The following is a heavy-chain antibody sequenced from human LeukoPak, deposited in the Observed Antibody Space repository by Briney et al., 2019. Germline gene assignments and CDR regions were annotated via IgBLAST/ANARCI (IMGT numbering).Heavy chain of an antibody. CDR2: IYHSGST. V-gene: IGHV4-38-2*02. CDR3: ASGHDYSSQFY. CDR1: GYSISSGYY. D-gene: IGHD4-11*01. Sequence: PSETLSLTCTVSGYSISSGYYWGWIRQPPGKGLEWIGSIYHSGSTYYNPSLKSRVTISVDTSKNQFSLKLSSVTAADTAVYYCASGHDYSSQFYWGQGTLVTVYS. J-gene: IGHJ4*02.